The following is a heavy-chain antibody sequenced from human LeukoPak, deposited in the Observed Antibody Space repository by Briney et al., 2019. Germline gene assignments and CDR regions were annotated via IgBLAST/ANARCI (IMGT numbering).Heavy chain of an antibody. Sequence: GGSLRLSCAASGFTFSSYSMNWVRQAPGKGLEWVSYISSSSSTIYYADSVKGRFTISRDNAKNSLYLQMNSLRAEDTAVYYCARPDNYDFWSGYQYYFDYWGQGTLVTVSS. V-gene: IGHV3-48*01. CDR3: ARPDNYDFWSGYQYYFDY. J-gene: IGHJ4*02. D-gene: IGHD3-3*01. CDR1: GFTFSSYS. CDR2: ISSSSSTI.